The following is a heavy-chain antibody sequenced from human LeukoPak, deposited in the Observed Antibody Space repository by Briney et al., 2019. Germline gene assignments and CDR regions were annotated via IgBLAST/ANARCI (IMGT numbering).Heavy chain of an antibody. CDR3: ARGVGFWSGYEP. Sequence: SETLSLTCAVYGGSFSGYYWSWIRQPAGKGLEWIGRIYTSGSTNYNPSLKSRVTMSVDTSKNQFSLKLSSVTAADTAVYYCARGVGFWSGYEPWGQGTLVTVSS. D-gene: IGHD3-3*01. J-gene: IGHJ5*02. CDR1: GGSFSGYY. CDR2: IYTSGST. V-gene: IGHV4-59*10.